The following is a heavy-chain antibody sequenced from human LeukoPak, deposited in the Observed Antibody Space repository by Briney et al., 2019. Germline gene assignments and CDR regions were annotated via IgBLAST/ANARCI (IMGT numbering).Heavy chain of an antibody. Sequence: GGSLRLSCAASGFTFSTYAMNWVRQAPGKGLEWVSTISGIDTFYADSVKGRFTISRDNTKGSLFLQLNSLRAEDTAVYYCARDLGYCTNGVCHTRFDYWGQGTLVAVSS. J-gene: IGHJ4*02. D-gene: IGHD2-8*01. CDR2: ISGIDT. CDR1: GFTFSTYA. CDR3: ARDLGYCTNGVCHTRFDY. V-gene: IGHV3-23*01.